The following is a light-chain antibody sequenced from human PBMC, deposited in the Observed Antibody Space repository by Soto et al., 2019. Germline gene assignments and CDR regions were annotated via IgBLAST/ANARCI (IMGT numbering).Light chain of an antibody. Sequence: EIVLTQSPGALSLSPGERATLSCRASQSISSSSLAWYQQKPGQAPRLLMFGASGRATGIPDRFSGSGSGTDFTLTISRVEPEDFAVYECQHYASPPPPWTFGQGTKVEI. CDR1: QSISSSS. CDR3: QHYASPPPPWT. V-gene: IGKV3-20*01. J-gene: IGKJ1*01. CDR2: GAS.